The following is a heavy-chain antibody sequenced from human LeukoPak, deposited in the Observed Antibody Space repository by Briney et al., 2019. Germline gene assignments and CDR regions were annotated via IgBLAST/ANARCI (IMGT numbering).Heavy chain of an antibody. J-gene: IGHJ4*02. CDR1: GYTLTELS. D-gene: IGHD5-12*01. CDR2: FDPEDGET. Sequence: GASVKVSCKVPGYTLTELSMHWVRQAPGKGLEWMGGFDPEDGETIYAQKFQGRVTMTEDTSTDTAYMELSSLRSEDTAVYYCATGDVDQWLRLGFSLAYWGQGTLVTVSS. CDR3: ATGDVDQWLRLGFSLAY. V-gene: IGHV1-24*01.